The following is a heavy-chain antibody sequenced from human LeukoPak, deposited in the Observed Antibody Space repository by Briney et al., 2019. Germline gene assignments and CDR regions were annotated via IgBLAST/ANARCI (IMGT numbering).Heavy chain of an antibody. CDR2: INPSGGST. J-gene: IGHJ4*02. CDR3: ARGSELWFGEKYFDY. Sequence: ASVKVSCKASGYTFTSCYMHWVRQAPGQGLEWMGIINPSGGSTSYAQKFQGRVTMTRDMSTSTVYMELSSLRSEDTAVYYCARGSELWFGEKYFDYWGQGTLVTVSS. D-gene: IGHD3-10*01. V-gene: IGHV1-46*01. CDR1: GYTFTSCY.